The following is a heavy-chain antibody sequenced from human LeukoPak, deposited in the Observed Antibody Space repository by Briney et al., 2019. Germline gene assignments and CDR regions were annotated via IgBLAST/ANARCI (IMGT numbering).Heavy chain of an antibody. V-gene: IGHV1-2*02. J-gene: IGHJ6*03. Sequence: ASVKVSCKASGYTFTSCYMHWVRQAPGQGLEWMGWINPNGGGTNYAQKFQGRVTMTRDTSISTAYMELSRLRSDDTAVYYCASGDNYRERMWYYYMDVWGKGTTVTVSS. D-gene: IGHD4/OR15-4a*01. CDR1: GYTFTSCY. CDR3: ASGDNYRERMWYYYMDV. CDR2: INPNGGGT.